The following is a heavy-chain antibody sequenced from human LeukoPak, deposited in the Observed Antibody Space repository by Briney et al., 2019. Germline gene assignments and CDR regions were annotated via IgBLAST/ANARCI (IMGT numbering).Heavy chain of an antibody. CDR2: IYSSGST. Sequence: SETLSLTCTVSGCTISSYYWSWIRQPPGKGLEWIGYIYSSGSTNYNPSLKSRVTISVDTSKNQFSLKLSSVTAADTAMYYCARDTPGSWYYFDFWGQGTLVTVSS. CDR3: ARDTPGSWYYFDF. J-gene: IGHJ4*02. CDR1: GCTISSYY. V-gene: IGHV4-59*01. D-gene: IGHD6-13*01.